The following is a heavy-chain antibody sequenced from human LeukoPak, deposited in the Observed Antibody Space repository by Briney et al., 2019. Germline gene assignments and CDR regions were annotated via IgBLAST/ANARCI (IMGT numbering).Heavy chain of an antibody. D-gene: IGHD1-26*01. CDR1: GFTFGDYA. CDR2: IRSKAYGGTT. Sequence: AGGSLRLSCTASGFTFGDYAMSWVRQAPGKGLEWVGFIRSKAYGGTTEYAASVKGRFTISRDDSKSIAYLQMNSLKTEDTAVYYCTRGHSGSYGEVRYFDYWGQGTLVTVSS. V-gene: IGHV3-49*04. J-gene: IGHJ4*02. CDR3: TRGHSGSYGEVRYFDY.